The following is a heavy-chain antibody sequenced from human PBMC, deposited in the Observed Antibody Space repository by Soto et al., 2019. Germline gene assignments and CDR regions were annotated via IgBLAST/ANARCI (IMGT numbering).Heavy chain of an antibody. V-gene: IGHV3-33*01. CDR1: GFTFSSYG. CDR3: AIQGYYYYGMDV. CDR2: IWYDGSNK. Sequence: GGSLRLSCAASGFTFSSYGMHWGRQAPGKGLEWVAVIWYDGSNKYYADSVKGRFTISRDNSKNTLYLQMNSLRAEDTAVYYCAIQGYYYYGMDVWGQGTTVTVSS. J-gene: IGHJ6*02.